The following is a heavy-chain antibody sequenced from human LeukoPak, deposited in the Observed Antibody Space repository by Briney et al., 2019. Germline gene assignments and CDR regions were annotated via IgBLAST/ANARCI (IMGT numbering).Heavy chain of an antibody. D-gene: IGHD5-24*01. CDR2: IRYDGSNK. CDR3: AKDNVRDGYNYVGAFDI. V-gene: IGHV3-30*02. J-gene: IGHJ3*02. Sequence: GGSLRLSCAASGFTFSSYGMHWVRQAPGKGLEWVAFIRYDGSNKYYADSVKGRFTISRDNSKNMLYLQMNSLRTEDTAVYYCAKDNVRDGYNYVGAFDIWGQGTVVTVSS. CDR1: GFTFSSYG.